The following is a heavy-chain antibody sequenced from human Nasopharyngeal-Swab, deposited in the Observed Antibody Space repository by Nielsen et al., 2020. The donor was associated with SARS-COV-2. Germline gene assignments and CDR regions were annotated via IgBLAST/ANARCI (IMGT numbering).Heavy chain of an antibody. CDR2: ISSSGSIT. D-gene: IGHD2-2*01. CDR3: ARVHCSRSSCSAPDYYYYYMDV. CDR1: GFSFSEYY. Sequence: GESLKISCAASGFSFSEYYMSWIRQAPGKGLEWISDISSSGSITHYADSMKGRFTISRDNAKKSLYLQMNSLRVEDTAVYYCARVHCSRSSCSAPDYYYYYMDVWGKGTTVTVSS. J-gene: IGHJ6*03. V-gene: IGHV3-11*04.